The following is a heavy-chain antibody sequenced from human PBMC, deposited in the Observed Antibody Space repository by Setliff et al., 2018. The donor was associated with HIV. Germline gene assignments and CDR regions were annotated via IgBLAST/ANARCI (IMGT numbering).Heavy chain of an antibody. D-gene: IGHD2-21*02. Sequence: SETLSLTCTVSGYSISSRYYWGWIRQPPGKGLEWIGSVYHTGSTYYNPSLKSRVTMSADTSKNQFSLKLSSVTAADTAVYYCARQTATGTSATFDSWGQGSLVTVSS. CDR2: VYHTGST. CDR1: GYSISSRYY. V-gene: IGHV4-38-2*02. J-gene: IGHJ4*02. CDR3: ARQTATGTSATFDS.